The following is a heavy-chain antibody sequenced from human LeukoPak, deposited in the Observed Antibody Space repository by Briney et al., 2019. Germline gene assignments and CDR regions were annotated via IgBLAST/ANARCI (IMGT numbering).Heavy chain of an antibody. V-gene: IGHV4-30-2*01. J-gene: IGHJ1*01. CDR1: GGSISSGGYY. Sequence: SETLSLTCTVSGGSISSGGYYWSWIRQPPGKGLEWIGYIYHSGSTYYNPSLKGRVTISVDRSKNQFSLKLSSVTAADTAVYYCAREQDYYDSSGYSFQHWGQGTLVTVSS. CDR2: IYHSGST. D-gene: IGHD3-22*01. CDR3: AREQDYYDSSGYSFQH.